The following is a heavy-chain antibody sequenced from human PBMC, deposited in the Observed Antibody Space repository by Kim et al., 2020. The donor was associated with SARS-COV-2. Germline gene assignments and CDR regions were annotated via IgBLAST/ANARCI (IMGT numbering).Heavy chain of an antibody. D-gene: IGHD5-12*01. V-gene: IGHV3-53*04. J-gene: IGHJ4*02. CDR3: AGNVDIVATTGFDY. CDR2: IYAGGST. CDR1: GFTVSSTY. Sequence: GGSLRLSCAASGFTVSSTYMSWVRQAPGKGLEWVSVIYAGGSTYYADSVKGRFTISRHNSKNTLYLQMNSLRAEDTALYYCAGNVDIVATTGFDYWGQGTLVTVSS.